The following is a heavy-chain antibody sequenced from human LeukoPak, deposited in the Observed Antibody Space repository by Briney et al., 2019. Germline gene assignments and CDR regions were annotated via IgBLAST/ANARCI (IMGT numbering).Heavy chain of an antibody. CDR1: GFTFSSYW. CDR2: IKQEGSEK. Sequence: GGSLRLSCAASGFTFSSYWMSWVRQAPGKGLEWMANIKQEGSEKYYVDSVKGRFTISRDNAKNSLYLQMNSLRAEDTAVYYCARDKSYGDSSDYWGQGTLVTVSS. V-gene: IGHV3-7*01. D-gene: IGHD4-17*01. J-gene: IGHJ4*02. CDR3: ARDKSYGDSSDY.